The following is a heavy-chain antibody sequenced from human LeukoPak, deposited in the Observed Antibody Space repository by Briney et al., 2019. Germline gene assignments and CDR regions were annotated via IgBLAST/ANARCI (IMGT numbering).Heavy chain of an antibody. CDR3: ARVGPDYYGSGSYYFDY. V-gene: IGHV3-21*01. CDR2: ISSSSSYI. D-gene: IGHD3-10*01. Sequence: NPGGSLRLSCAASGFTFSSYSMNWVRQAPGKGLEWVSSISSSSSYIYYADSVKGRFTISRDNAKNSLYLQMNSLRAEDTAVYYCARVGPDYYGSGSYYFDYWGQGTLVTVSS. J-gene: IGHJ4*02. CDR1: GFTFSSYS.